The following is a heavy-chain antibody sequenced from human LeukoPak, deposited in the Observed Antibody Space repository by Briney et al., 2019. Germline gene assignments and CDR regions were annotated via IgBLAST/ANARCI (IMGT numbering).Heavy chain of an antibody. CDR1: GFTFSSYE. CDR2: ISGSGSTI. CDR3: ARDPGSFWSGYPGPFDY. J-gene: IGHJ4*02. D-gene: IGHD3-3*01. Sequence: GGSLRLSCAASGFTFSSYEMNWVRQAPGKGPEWVSYISGSGSTIYYADSVKGRFTISRDNAKNSLYLQMNSLRAEDTAVYYCARDPGSFWSGYPGPFDYWGQGTLVTVSS. V-gene: IGHV3-48*03.